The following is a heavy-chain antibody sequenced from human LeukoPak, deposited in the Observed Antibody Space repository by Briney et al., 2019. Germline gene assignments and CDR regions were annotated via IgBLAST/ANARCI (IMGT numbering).Heavy chain of an antibody. CDR3: AKGSQDCSSTSCYFLSGFDP. V-gene: IGHV3-23*01. J-gene: IGHJ5*02. D-gene: IGHD2-2*01. CDR2: ISGSGGST. CDR1: GFTFSSYA. Sequence: GGSLRLSCAASGFTFSSYAMSWVRQAPGKGLEWVSAISGSGGSTYYADSVKGRLTISRDNSKNTLYLQMNSLRAEDTAVYYCAKGSQDCSSTSCYFLSGFDPWGQGTLVTVSS.